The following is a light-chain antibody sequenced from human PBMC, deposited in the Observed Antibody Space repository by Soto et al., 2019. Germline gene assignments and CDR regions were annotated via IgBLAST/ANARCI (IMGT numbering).Light chain of an antibody. CDR2: KAS. CDR3: QQYNSYPYT. J-gene: IGKJ2*01. CDR1: QSISSW. V-gene: IGKV1-5*03. Sequence: DIPMTQSPSTLSASVGDRVTITCRARQSISSWLAWCQQKPGKVSKLLIYKASSLESGVPSRFSGSGSGTEFTLTISSLPPYEFATYYCQQYNSYPYTFGQGTKLEIK.